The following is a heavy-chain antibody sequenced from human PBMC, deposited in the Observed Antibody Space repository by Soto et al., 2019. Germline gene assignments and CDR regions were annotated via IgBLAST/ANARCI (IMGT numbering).Heavy chain of an antibody. Sequence: QVQLVQSGAEVKKPGSSVKVSCKASGGTFSSYTISWVRQAPGQGLEWMGRIIPILGIANYAQKFQGRVTITADKSTSTAYMELSSLRSEDTAVYYCARELSYSSSWYGKVTDFDYWGQGTLVTVSS. J-gene: IGHJ4*02. CDR2: IIPILGIA. D-gene: IGHD6-13*01. V-gene: IGHV1-69*08. CDR1: GGTFSSYT. CDR3: ARELSYSSSWYGKVTDFDY.